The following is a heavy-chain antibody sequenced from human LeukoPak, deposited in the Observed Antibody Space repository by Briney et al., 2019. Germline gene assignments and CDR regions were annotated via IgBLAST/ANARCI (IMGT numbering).Heavy chain of an antibody. CDR1: GGSISSGDYY. CDR3: ARARASVVPAAIDY. Sequence: SQTPSLTCTVSGGSISSGDYYWSWIRQPPGKGLEWIGYIYYSGSTYYNPSLKSRVTISVDTSKNQFSLKLSSVTAADTAVYYCARARASVVPAAIDYWGQGTLVTVSS. J-gene: IGHJ4*02. D-gene: IGHD2-2*01. V-gene: IGHV4-30-4*01. CDR2: IYYSGST.